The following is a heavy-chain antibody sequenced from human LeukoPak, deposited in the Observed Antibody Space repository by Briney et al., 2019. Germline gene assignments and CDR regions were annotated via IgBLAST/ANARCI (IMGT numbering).Heavy chain of an antibody. CDR1: GDSVSTNTAA. V-gene: IGHV6-1*01. J-gene: IGHJ5*02. D-gene: IGHD1-14*01. Sequence: TSQTLSLTCAISGDSVSTNTAAWNWIRQSPSRGLEWLGRTYYRSKWYKDYAVSVKSRITINPDTSKNQFSLQLNSVTPEDTAVYYCAREVSRGIRVIKPRYNWFDPWGQGTLVTVSS. CDR3: AREVSRGIRVIKPRYNWFDP. CDR2: TYYRSKWYK.